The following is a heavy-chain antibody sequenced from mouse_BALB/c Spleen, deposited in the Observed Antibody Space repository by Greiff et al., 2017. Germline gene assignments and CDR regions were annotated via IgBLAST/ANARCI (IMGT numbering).Heavy chain of an antibody. D-gene: IGHD2-4*01. CDR2: ISYDGSN. CDR1: GYSITSGYY. V-gene: IGHV3-6*02. CDR3: ARVDYDDLPYAMDY. J-gene: IGHJ4*01. Sequence: EVKLMESGPGLVNPSQSLSLTCSVTGYSITSGYYWNWIRQFPGNKLEWMGYISYDGSNNYNPSLKNRISITRDTSKNQFFLKLNSVTTEDTATYYCARVDYDDLPYAMDYWGQGTSVTVSA.